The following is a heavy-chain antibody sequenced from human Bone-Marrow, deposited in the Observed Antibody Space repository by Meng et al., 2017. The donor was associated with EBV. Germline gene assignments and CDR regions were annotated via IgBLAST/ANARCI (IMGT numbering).Heavy chain of an antibody. CDR1: GVTFTSVA. J-gene: IGHJ4*02. CDR2: LIPMSGAP. Sequence: QVLVVQSGAEVKRPGSSVKVFWWTSGVTFTSVAVSWLRQAPGQGLEWMGGLIPMSGAPHYAQKFQGRVTITADESTSTHYMDLSNLRSDDTAMYYCASESGRGFTPDYWGQGTLVTVSS. V-gene: IGHV1-69*01. D-gene: IGHD3-10*01. CDR3: ASESGRGFTPDY.